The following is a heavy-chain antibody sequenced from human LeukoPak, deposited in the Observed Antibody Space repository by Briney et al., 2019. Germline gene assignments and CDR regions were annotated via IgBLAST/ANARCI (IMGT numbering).Heavy chain of an antibody. CDR3: ARARCSGDSCYTGYY. Sequence: SETLSLTCAVSGGFFNYYYWNWIRQPPGRGLEWIGEINHSGSTNYNPSLKSRVTMSVDTSKNQISLKMSSVTAADTAVYFCARARCSGDSCYTGYYWGQGTLVTVSS. CDR2: INHSGST. V-gene: IGHV4-34*01. CDR1: GGFFNYYY. J-gene: IGHJ4*02. D-gene: IGHD2-15*01.